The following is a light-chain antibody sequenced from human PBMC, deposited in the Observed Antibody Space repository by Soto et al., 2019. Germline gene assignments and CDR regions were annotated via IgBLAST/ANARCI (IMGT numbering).Light chain of an antibody. J-gene: IGKJ4*01. CDR1: QSVKNNY. Sequence: EIVLKQSPDTLSLSPGERATLSCRASQSVKNNYLAWYQQKSGQAPRFLIYDASSRATGIPDRFSGSGSGTDFTLTISRLEPEDVAVYYCQQYGSTPLTFGGGTKVDIK. CDR3: QQYGSTPLT. CDR2: DAS. V-gene: IGKV3-20*01.